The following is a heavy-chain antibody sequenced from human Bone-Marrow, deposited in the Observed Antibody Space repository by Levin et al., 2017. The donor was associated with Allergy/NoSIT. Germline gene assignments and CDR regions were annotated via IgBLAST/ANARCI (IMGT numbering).Heavy chain of an antibody. J-gene: IGHJ6*02. CDR1: GFTFSSYG. D-gene: IGHD2-15*01. CDR2: ISYDGSNK. CDR3: ARTWIPKPNCMSAKTINDYYYYGMDV. Sequence: GESLKISCAASGFTFSSYGMHWVRQAPGKGLEWVAVISYDGSNKYYADSVKGRFTISRDNSKNTLYLQMNSLRAEDTAVYYCARTWIPKPNCMSAKTINDYYYYGMDVWGQGTTVTVSS. V-gene: IGHV3-30*03.